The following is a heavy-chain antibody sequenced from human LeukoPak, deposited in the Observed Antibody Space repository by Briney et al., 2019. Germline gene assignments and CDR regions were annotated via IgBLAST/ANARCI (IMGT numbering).Heavy chain of an antibody. Sequence: PGGSLRLSCAASGFTFSSYSMNWVRQAPGKGLEWVSSISSSSSYIYYADSVKGRFTISRDNAKNSLYLQMNSLGAEDTAVYYCAAMIVVVKGLDYWGQGTLVTVSS. V-gene: IGHV3-21*01. CDR1: GFTFSSYS. D-gene: IGHD3-22*01. CDR2: ISSSSSYI. CDR3: AAMIVVVKGLDY. J-gene: IGHJ4*02.